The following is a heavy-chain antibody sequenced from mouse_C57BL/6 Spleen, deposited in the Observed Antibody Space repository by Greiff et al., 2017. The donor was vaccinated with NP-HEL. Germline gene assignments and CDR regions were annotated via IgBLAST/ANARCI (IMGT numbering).Heavy chain of an antibody. D-gene: IGHD3-2*02. CDR3: ASRVSSGYWFAY. J-gene: IGHJ3*01. CDR1: GYTFTSYW. Sequence: VQLQQSGAELVRPGASVKLSCKASGYTFTSYWMHWVKQRPGQGLEWIGEIDPSDSYTNYNQKLQGKSTLTLDKSSSTAYMQLSSLTAEDSAVYYCASRVSSGYWFAYWGPVTLVTVSA. CDR2: IDPSDSYT. V-gene: IGHV1-69*01.